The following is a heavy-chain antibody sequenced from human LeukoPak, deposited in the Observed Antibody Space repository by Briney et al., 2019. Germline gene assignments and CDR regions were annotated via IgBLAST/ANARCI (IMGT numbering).Heavy chain of an antibody. CDR3: ARGYYYDSSGYPLDY. V-gene: IGHV4-34*01. J-gene: IGHJ4*02. CDR1: GGSFSGYY. Sequence: PSETLSLTCAVYGGSFSGYYWSWLRQPPGKGLEWIGEINHSGSTNYNPSLKSRVTISVDTSKNQFSLKLSSVTAADTAVYYCARGYYYDSSGYPLDYWGQGTLVTVSS. CDR2: INHSGST. D-gene: IGHD3-22*01.